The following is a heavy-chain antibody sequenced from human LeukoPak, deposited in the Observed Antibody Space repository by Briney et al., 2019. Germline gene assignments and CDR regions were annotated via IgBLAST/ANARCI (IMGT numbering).Heavy chain of an antibody. V-gene: IGHV3-48*04. D-gene: IGHD6-19*01. Sequence: PGGSLRLSCIASGFTFGDYAMDWVRQAPGKGLEWVSYTSSSGSTIYYADSVKGRFTISRDNAKNSLYLQMNSLRAEDTAVYYCAKENTAYTSDLLALFDYWGQGTLVTVSS. CDR3: AKENTAYTSDLLALFDY. CDR1: GFTFGDYA. J-gene: IGHJ4*02. CDR2: TSSSGSTI.